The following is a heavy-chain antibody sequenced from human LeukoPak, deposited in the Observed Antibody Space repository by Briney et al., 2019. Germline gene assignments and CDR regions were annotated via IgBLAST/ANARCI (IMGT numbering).Heavy chain of an antibody. CDR2: IYYSGST. V-gene: IGHV4-59*01. Sequence: SETLSLTCTVSGGSISSYYRSWIRQPPGKGLEWIGYIYYSGSTNYHPSLKSRVTISLDTSKNQFSLKLSSVTAADTAVYYCARGSGYVYYWGQGTLVTVSS. CDR3: ARGSGYVYY. J-gene: IGHJ4*02. CDR1: GGSISSYY. D-gene: IGHD5-12*01.